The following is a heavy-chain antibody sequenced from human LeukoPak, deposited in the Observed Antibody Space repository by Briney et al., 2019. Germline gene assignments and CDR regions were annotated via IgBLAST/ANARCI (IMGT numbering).Heavy chain of an antibody. Sequence: GESLKISCKGSGYSFTSYSIGWVRQMPGKGLEWMGIIYPGDSDTRYSPSFQGQVTISADKSISTAYLQWSSLKASDTAMYYCARLGGYGSGSMGYYYYGMDVWGKGTTVTVSS. CDR1: GYSFTSYS. CDR2: IYPGDSDT. J-gene: IGHJ6*04. CDR3: ARLGGYGSGSMGYYYYGMDV. V-gene: IGHV5-51*01. D-gene: IGHD3-10*01.